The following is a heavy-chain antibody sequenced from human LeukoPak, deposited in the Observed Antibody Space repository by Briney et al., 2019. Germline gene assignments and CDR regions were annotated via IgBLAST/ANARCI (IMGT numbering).Heavy chain of an antibody. D-gene: IGHD6-6*01. CDR3: AKAADQYSSSSSFDY. CDR2: IYSGGDT. J-gene: IGHJ4*02. Sequence: PGGSLRLSCAPSGFTVSSNYMSWVRQAPGKGLEWVSVIYSGGDTYYADSVKGRFTISRDNSKNTLYLQMNSLRAEDTAVYYCAKAADQYSSSSSFDYWGQGTLVTVSS. CDR1: GFTVSSNY. V-gene: IGHV3-53*01.